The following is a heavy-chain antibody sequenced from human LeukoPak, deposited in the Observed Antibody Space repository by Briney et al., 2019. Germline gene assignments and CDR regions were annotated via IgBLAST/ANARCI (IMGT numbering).Heavy chain of an antibody. CDR2: ISQTESA. J-gene: IGHJ4*02. V-gene: IGHV4-38-2*02. CDR3: ARSIRVSSFGPIAVAGYYFDY. CDR1: GYSISSGYN. D-gene: IGHD6-19*01. Sequence: AETLSLTCTVSGYSISSGYNWDCSRQPPGKRLEWVGTISQTESAHYNPSLKSRVTMSVDKSKNQLSLELSSVTATDTAVYYCARSIRVSSFGPIAVAGYYFDYWGQGTLVTVSS.